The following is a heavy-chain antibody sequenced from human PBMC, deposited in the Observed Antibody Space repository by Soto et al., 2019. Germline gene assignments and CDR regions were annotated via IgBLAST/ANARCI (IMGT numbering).Heavy chain of an antibody. CDR2: IIPIFGTA. D-gene: IGHD3-22*01. CDR1: GGTFSSYA. Sequence: SVKVSCKASGGTFSSYAISWVRQAPGQGLEWMGGIIPIFGTANYAQKFQGRVTVTADKSTSTAYMELSSLRSEDTAVYYCASLPDDSSGNDAFDIWGQGTMVTVSS. V-gene: IGHV1-69*06. CDR3: ASLPDDSSGNDAFDI. J-gene: IGHJ3*02.